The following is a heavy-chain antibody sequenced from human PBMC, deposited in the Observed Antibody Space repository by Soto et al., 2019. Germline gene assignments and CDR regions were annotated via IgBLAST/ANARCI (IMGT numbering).Heavy chain of an antibody. CDR1: GYSFTNHW. D-gene: IGHD2-15*01. J-gene: IGHJ4*02. Sequence: GESLKISCKGSGYSFTNHWIGWVRRMPGKGLEWMGIIYPGDSDTRYSPSFQGQVTISADKSISTAYLQWSSLKASDTAMYYCARGREYCSGGSCTITTYFDYWGQGTLVAVS. V-gene: IGHV5-51*01. CDR3: ARGREYCSGGSCTITTYFDY. CDR2: IYPGDSDT.